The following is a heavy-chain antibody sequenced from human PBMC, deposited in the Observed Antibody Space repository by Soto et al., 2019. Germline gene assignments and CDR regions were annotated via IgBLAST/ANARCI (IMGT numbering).Heavy chain of an antibody. CDR3: AKDISVATTSMFDY. CDR1: GFTFSSYA. Sequence: GGSLRLSCAASGFTFSSYAMSWVRQAPGKGLEWVSAISGSGGSTYYADFVKGRFTISRDNSKNTLYLQINSLRAEDTAVYYCAKDISVATTSMFDYLGQGTLVTVSS. CDR2: ISGSGGST. V-gene: IGHV3-23*01. J-gene: IGHJ4*02. D-gene: IGHD5-12*01.